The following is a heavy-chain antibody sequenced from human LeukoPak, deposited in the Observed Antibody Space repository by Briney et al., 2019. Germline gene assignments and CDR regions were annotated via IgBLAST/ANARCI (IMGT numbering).Heavy chain of an antibody. CDR2: INQDGREK. CDR3: ARGPYIGYGFDY. D-gene: IGHD3-10*01. Sequence: PGGSLRLSCVASEFMFSTYWMSSVRQAPGKGLEWVATINQDGREKYYVDSVKGRFTISRDNAKNSLYLQMNSLRAEDTAVYYCARGPYIGYGFDYWGQGTLVTVSS. J-gene: IGHJ4*02. CDR1: EFMFSTYW. V-gene: IGHV3-7*01.